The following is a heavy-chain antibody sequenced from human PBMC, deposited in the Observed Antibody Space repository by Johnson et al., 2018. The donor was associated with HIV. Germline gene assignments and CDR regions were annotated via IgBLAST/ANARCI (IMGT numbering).Heavy chain of an antibody. J-gene: IGHJ3*02. V-gene: IGHV3-30*03. CDR3: ARDWTSSLLTSMASYAFDI. Sequence: QVQLVESGGGLVQPGGSLRLSCAAPGFTFSSYGMHWVRQAPGKGLEWVAVISYDGTTTNYADSVKGRFTISRDNSKNTLYLQMNSLRAEDTAVYYCARDWTSSLLTSMASYAFDIWGQGTMVTVSS. CDR2: ISYDGTTT. CDR1: GFTFSSYG. D-gene: IGHD5-18*01.